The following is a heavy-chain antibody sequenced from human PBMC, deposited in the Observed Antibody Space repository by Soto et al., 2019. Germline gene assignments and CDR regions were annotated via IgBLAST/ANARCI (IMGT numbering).Heavy chain of an antibody. Sequence: QVHLVQSGAEVKKPGASVKVSCKASGYAFSTYYMHWVRQARGQGLEWMGIINPRGGGANYAQKFQGRFTMTSDTSTSTVYMELSSLTSEDTAVYYCAREPATAKPEGVDFWGQGTLVTVSS. D-gene: IGHD1-1*01. CDR2: INPRGGGA. J-gene: IGHJ4*02. CDR3: AREPATAKPEGVDF. V-gene: IGHV1-46*01. CDR1: GYAFSTYY.